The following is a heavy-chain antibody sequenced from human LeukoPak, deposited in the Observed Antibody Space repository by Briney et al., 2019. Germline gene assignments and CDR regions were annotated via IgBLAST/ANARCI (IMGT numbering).Heavy chain of an antibody. CDR1: GFTFSSYR. J-gene: IGHJ4*02. CDR3: ASLSRPKYFDN. V-gene: IGHV3-21*01. Sequence: PGGSLRLSCAASGFTFSSYRMHSVRQAPGKGLEWVSSISSSSSYIYYADSVKGRFTISRDNAKNSLYLQMNSLRAEDTAVYYCASLSRPKYFDNWGQGTLVTVSS. CDR2: ISSSSSYI.